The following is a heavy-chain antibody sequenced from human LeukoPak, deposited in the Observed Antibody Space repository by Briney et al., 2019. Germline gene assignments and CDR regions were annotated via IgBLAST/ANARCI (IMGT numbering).Heavy chain of an antibody. D-gene: IGHD1-26*01. J-gene: IGHJ5*02. CDR3: ARNWGVGATWGFRP. CDR1: GFTFSSYG. V-gene: IGHV3-33*01. Sequence: GGSLRLSCAASGFTFSSYGMHWVRQAPGKGLEWVAVIWYDGSNKYYADSVKGRFTISRDNSKNTLYLQMNSLRAEDTAVYYRARNWGVGATWGFRPWGQGTLVTVSS. CDR2: IWYDGSNK.